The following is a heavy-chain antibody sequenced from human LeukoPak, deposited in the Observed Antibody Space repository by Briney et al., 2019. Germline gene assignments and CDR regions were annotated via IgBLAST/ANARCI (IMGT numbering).Heavy chain of an antibody. V-gene: IGHV4-39*01. CDR1: GGSISSSSYY. J-gene: IGHJ5*02. D-gene: IGHD3-10*01. CDR2: IYYSGST. CDR3: ARHRYYGSGNIWFDP. Sequence: SETLSLTCTVSGGSISSSSYYWGWIRQPPGKGLEWIGSIYYSGSTYYNPSLKSRVTISLDTSKNQFSLKLSSVTAADTAVYYCARHRYYGSGNIWFDPWGQGTLVTVSS.